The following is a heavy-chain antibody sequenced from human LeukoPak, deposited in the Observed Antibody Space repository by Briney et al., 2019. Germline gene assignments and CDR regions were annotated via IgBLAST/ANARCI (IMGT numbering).Heavy chain of an antibody. CDR2: ISWNSGST. Sequence: PGRSLRLSCAASGFTFNDYAMHWVRQAPGKGLEWVSGISWNSGSTVYADSVKGRFTISRDNAKDSLYLQMNNLRAEDTAFYYCAKSESPHLHYFDNSCSYRNWFDPWGQGTLVTVSS. CDR1: GFTFNDYA. CDR3: AKSESPHLHYFDNSCSYRNWFDP. J-gene: IGHJ5*02. V-gene: IGHV3-9*01. D-gene: IGHD3-22*01.